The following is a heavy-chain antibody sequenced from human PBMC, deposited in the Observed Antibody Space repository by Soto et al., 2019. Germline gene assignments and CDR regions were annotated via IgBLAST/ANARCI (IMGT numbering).Heavy chain of an antibody. D-gene: IGHD1-26*01. J-gene: IGHJ6*02. CDR3: SRAKMSGSHYYYDVMDV. CDR1: EFIFSDHY. Sequence: EVQLVESGGGLVQPGGSLRLSCAASEFIFSDHYMDWVRQAPGKGLEWVGRTRNKANSYTTEYAASVKGRFTISRDDLKNSLYLQMNSLKTEDTAVYYCSRAKMSGSHYYYDVMDVWGQGTTVTVSS. V-gene: IGHV3-72*01. CDR2: TRNKANSYTT.